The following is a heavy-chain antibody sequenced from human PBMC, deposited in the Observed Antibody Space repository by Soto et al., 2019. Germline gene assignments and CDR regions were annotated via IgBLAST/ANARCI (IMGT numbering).Heavy chain of an antibody. D-gene: IGHD3-3*01. J-gene: IGHJ4*02. V-gene: IGHV1-18*01. Sequence: QVQLVQSGAEVKKPGASVKVSCKASGYTFTSYGIGWLRQAPGQGPEWMGWISAYNGNTNYAQNLQGRVTMTTDTSTSTTYMELRSLRSDDTAVYYCARGFFEWLSPSFDYWGQGTLVTVSS. CDR3: ARGFFEWLSPSFDY. CDR2: ISAYNGNT. CDR1: GYTFTSYG.